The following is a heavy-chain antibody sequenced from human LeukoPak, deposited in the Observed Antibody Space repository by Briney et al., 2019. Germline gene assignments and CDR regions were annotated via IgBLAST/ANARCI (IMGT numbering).Heavy chain of an antibody. CDR3: AKTALYYYYYMDV. J-gene: IGHJ6*03. D-gene: IGHD5-18*01. CDR2: ISGSGGST. V-gene: IGHV3-23*01. Sequence: PSETLSLTCTVSGGSISSYYWSWIRQPPGKGLEWVSAISGSGGSTYYADSVKGRFTISRDNSKNTLYLQMNSLRAEDTAVYYCAKTALYYYYYMDVWGKGTTVTVSS. CDR1: GGSISSYY.